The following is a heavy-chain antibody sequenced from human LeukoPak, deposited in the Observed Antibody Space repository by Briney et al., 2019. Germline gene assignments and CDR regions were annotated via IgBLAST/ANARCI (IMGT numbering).Heavy chain of an antibody. J-gene: IGHJ5*02. D-gene: IGHD2-21*02. V-gene: IGHV4-59*08. Sequence: PSETLSLTCTVSGASISSYYWSWIRQPPGKGLEWIGYIYYSGSTNYNPSLKSRVTISVDTSKNQFSLKLSSVTAADTAVYYCARRVVTGSFDPWGQGTLVTVSS. CDR2: IYYSGST. CDR1: GASISSYY. CDR3: ARRVVTGSFDP.